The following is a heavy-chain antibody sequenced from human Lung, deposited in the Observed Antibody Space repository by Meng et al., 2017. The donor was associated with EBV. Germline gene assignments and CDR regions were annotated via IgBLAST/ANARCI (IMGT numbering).Heavy chain of an antibody. V-gene: IGHV6-1*01. CDR1: GDSVSSSSAA. CDR2: TYYRSKWYN. CDR3: ARGATSVFDL. Sequence: QFQLHQAGPGLVQPSQPLSLTCFISGDSVSSSSAAWTWIRQSPSRGLEWLGRTYYRSKWYNDYAVFVKSRITINPDTSKNQFSLQLNSVTPEDTAVYYCARGATSVFDLWGRGTLVTVSS. J-gene: IGHJ2*01.